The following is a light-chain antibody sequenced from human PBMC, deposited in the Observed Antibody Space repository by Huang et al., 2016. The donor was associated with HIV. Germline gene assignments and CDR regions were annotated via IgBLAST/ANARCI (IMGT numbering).Light chain of an antibody. CDR1: QDIRSS. CDR2: AAS. J-gene: IGKJ5*01. V-gene: IGKV1-NL1*01. Sequence: DIQMTQSPSSLSASVGDRVTITCRASQDIRSSLAWYQQKPGKAPKLLLFAASRLESGVPSRFSGSGSGTDYTLTISSLQPEDFATYYCLQYYTTPRDTFGQGTRLAIK. CDR3: LQYYTTPRDT.